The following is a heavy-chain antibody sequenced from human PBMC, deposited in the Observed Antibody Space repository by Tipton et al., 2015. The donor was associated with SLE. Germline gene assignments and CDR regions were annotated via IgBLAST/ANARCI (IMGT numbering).Heavy chain of an antibody. CDR1: GGSISSSSYY. CDR2: IYYSGST. J-gene: IGHJ5*02. V-gene: IGHV4-39*07. Sequence: TLSLTCTVSGGSISSSSYYWGGIRQPPGKGLEWIGSIYYSGSTYYNPSLKIRVTISVDTSKNQFSLKLSPVTAADTAVYYCARPHNWFDPWGQGTLVTVSS. CDR3: ARPHNWFDP.